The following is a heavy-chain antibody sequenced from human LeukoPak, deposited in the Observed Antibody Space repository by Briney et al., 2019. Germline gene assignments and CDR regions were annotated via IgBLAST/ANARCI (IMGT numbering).Heavy chain of an antibody. CDR2: IWYDGSNK. CDR1: GFTFSSYG. CDR3: AKGLQTNYYYYHAMDV. J-gene: IGHJ6*02. Sequence: GGSLRLSCAASGFTFSSYGIHWVRQAPGKGLEWVAVIWYDGSNKYYADSVKGRFTISRDNSKNTLYLQVNSLRAEDTAVYYCAKGLQTNYYYYHAMDVWGQGTTVTVSS. D-gene: IGHD4-11*01. V-gene: IGHV3-30*02.